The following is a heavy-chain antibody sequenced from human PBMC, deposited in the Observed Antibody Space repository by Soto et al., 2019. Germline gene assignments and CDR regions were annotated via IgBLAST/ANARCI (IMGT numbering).Heavy chain of an antibody. V-gene: IGHV1-18*01. D-gene: IGHD2-8*01. J-gene: IGHJ6*02. CDR1: GYTFTRYG. CDR3: AKNGQPPYYYYGMDV. Sequence: QGQLVQSGAEVKKPGASVKVSCKASGYTFTRYGISWVRQAPGQGLEWMGWISGYNGDTNYAQKFQGRVTXTXEXSPXTAFMELTSLTSDDRAVYYCAKNGQPPYYYYGMDVWGQGTTVTVSS. CDR2: ISGYNGDT.